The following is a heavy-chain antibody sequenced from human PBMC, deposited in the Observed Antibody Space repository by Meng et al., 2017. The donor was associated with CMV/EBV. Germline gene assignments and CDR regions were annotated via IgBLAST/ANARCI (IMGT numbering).Heavy chain of an antibody. V-gene: IGHV3-11*01. CDR1: GGSISSYY. J-gene: IGHJ3*02. CDR2: ISSSGSTI. CDR3: AVGYCSGGSCYPADAFDI. Sequence: LSLTCTVSGGSISSYYWSWIRQAPGKGLEWVSYISSSGSTIYYADSVKGRFTISRDNAKNSLYLQMNSLRAEDTAVYYCAVGYCSGGSCYPADAFDIWGQGTMVTVSS. D-gene: IGHD2-15*01.